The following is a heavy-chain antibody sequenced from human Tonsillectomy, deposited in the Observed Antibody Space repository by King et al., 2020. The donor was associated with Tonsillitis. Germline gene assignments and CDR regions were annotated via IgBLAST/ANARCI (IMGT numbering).Heavy chain of an antibody. Sequence: QLQESGSGLVKPSQTLSLTCAVSGGSISSGGYSWSWIRQPPGKGLEWIGYIYHSGSTYYNPSLKSRVTISVDRSKNQFSLKLSSVTAADTAVYYCARPYGGNSNFSDYYYYGMDVWGQGNTVTVSS. CDR2: IYHSGST. J-gene: IGHJ6*02. V-gene: IGHV4-30-2*01. CDR3: ARPYGGNSNFSDYYYYGMDV. D-gene: IGHD4-23*01. CDR1: GGSISSGGYS.